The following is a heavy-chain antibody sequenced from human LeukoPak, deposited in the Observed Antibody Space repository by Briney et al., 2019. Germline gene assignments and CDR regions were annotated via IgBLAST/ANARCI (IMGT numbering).Heavy chain of an antibody. CDR1: RGASSGYY. J-gene: IGHJ5*02. V-gene: IGHV4-34*01. Sequence: SQTLSLTCAVYRGASSGYYWSGIPQPPAKGLEWVWEINHTGSTNYNPSLKSRVTISVDTSKNQFSLKLSSVTAADTAVYYCARGKGDYYDSSGQPNWFDPWGQGTLSTVSS. CDR3: ARGKGDYYDSSGQPNWFDP. D-gene: IGHD3-22*01. CDR2: INHTGST.